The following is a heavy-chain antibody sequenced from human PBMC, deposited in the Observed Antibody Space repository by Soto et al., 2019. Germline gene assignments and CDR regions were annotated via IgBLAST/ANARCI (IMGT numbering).Heavy chain of an antibody. D-gene: IGHD5-18*01. Sequence: EVQLLESGGGLVQPGGSLRLSCAASGFTFSNYAMSWGRQAPEKGLEWVSVISGSGGSTYYADYVKGRFTISRDKSKNTVYLKMNSLRAEDTAVYYCAKVFSAMVTTAFDIWGQGTMVTVSS. J-gene: IGHJ3*02. V-gene: IGHV3-23*01. CDR1: GFTFSNYA. CDR2: ISGSGGST. CDR3: AKVFSAMVTTAFDI.